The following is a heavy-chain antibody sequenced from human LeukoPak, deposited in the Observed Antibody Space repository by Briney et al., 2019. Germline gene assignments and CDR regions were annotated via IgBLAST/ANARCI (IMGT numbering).Heavy chain of an antibody. CDR1: GGSFSGYY. CDR3: AGSGYSSSWYRSWFDP. D-gene: IGHD6-13*01. CDR2: INHSGST. Sequence: SETLSLTCAVYGGSFSGYYWSWIRQPPGKGLEWIGEINHSGSTNYNPSLKSRVTISVDTSKNQFSLKLSSVTAADTAVYYCAGSGYSSSWYRSWFDPWGQGTLVTVSS. V-gene: IGHV4-34*01. J-gene: IGHJ5*02.